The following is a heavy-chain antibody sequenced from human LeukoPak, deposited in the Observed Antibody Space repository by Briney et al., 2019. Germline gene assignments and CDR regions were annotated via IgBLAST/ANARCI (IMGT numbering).Heavy chain of an antibody. CDR2: MNSDGTVT. Sequence: GGSLRLSCAASGFTLSGYWMHWVRQAPGERLVWVSRMNSDGTVTTYADSVRGRFTTSRDNAKNTLYLQMSSLRAEDTAVYYCARYVVASACFDSWGQGTPVTVSS. J-gene: IGHJ4*02. CDR3: ARYVVASACFDS. CDR1: GFTLSGYW. D-gene: IGHD2-21*01. V-gene: IGHV3-74*01.